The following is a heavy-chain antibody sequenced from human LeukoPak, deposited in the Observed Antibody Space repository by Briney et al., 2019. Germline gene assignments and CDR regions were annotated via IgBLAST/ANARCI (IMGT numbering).Heavy chain of an antibody. Sequence: PGGSLRLSCVASGFTFSDYAVHWVRQAPGRGLECVAAVSYDGSNKNHADSVKGRFTISRDNSKNTLYLQMNSLRVEDMAVYYCARETGYRFDYWGRGTLVSVSS. CDR3: ARETGYRFDY. J-gene: IGHJ4*02. D-gene: IGHD3-9*01. CDR2: VSYDGSNK. CDR1: GFTFSDYA. V-gene: IGHV3-30-3*01.